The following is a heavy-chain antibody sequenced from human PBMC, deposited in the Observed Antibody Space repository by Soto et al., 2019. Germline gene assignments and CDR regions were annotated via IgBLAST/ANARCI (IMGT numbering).Heavy chain of an antibody. CDR3: AKARCTTSNCYVPDY. D-gene: IGHD2-8*01. Sequence: PGGSLRLSCAASGFSFSTYTMSWVRRAPGKGLEWVSAISGSGGSPSYADSVQGRFTISRDNPKKTLYLQMNSLRAEDTAVYYCAKARCTTSNCYVPDYWGQGTLVTGSS. J-gene: IGHJ4*02. V-gene: IGHV3-23*01. CDR1: GFSFSTYT. CDR2: ISGSGGSP.